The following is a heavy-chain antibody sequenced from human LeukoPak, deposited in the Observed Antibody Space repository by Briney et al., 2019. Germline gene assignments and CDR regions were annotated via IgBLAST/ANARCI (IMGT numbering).Heavy chain of an antibody. Sequence: ASVKVSCKASGGTFSSYAISWVRQAPGQGLEWMGIINPSGGSTSYAQKFQGRVTMTRDTSTSTVYMELSSLRSEDTAVYYCARTYYYDSSGYYSFDPWGQGTLVSVSS. J-gene: IGHJ5*02. CDR2: INPSGGST. CDR3: ARTYYYDSSGYYSFDP. V-gene: IGHV1-46*01. D-gene: IGHD3-22*01. CDR1: GGTFSSYA.